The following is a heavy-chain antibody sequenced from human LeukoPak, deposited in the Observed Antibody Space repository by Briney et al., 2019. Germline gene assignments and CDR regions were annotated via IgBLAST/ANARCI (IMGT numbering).Heavy chain of an antibody. Sequence: ASVKVSCKASGGTFSSYAISWVRQAPGQGLEWMGRIIPILGIANYAQKFQGRVTITADKSTSTAYMELSSLRSEDTAVYYCARDLGGLSSSGWYYWGQGTLVTVSS. V-gene: IGHV1-69*04. D-gene: IGHD6-19*01. CDR3: ARDLGGLSSSGWYY. J-gene: IGHJ4*02. CDR2: IIPILGIA. CDR1: GGTFSSYA.